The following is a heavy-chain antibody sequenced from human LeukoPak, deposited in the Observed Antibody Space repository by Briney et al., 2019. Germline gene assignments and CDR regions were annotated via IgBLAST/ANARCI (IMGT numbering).Heavy chain of an antibody. CDR1: GGSISSYY. D-gene: IGHD1-26*01. J-gene: IGHJ6*03. Sequence: SETLSLTCTVSGGSISSYYWSWIRQPAGKGLEWIGRIYTSGSTNYNPSLKSRVTMSVDTSKNQFSLKLSSVTAADTAVYYCASDPSGAWASFGVYMDVWGKGTTVTVSS. CDR3: ASDPSGAWASFGVYMDV. CDR2: IYTSGST. V-gene: IGHV4-4*07.